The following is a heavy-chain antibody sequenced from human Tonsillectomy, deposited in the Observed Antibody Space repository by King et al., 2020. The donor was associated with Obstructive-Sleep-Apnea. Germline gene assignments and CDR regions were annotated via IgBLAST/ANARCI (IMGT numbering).Heavy chain of an antibody. CDR2: ISPSDSSI. CDR3: ARDPGSSGFDI. J-gene: IGHJ3*02. D-gene: IGHD2-2*01. V-gene: IGHV1-46*01. Sequence: QLVQSGAEVKKPGVSVMVSCKASGYTFTSSYIHWVRQAPGQGLEWMGIISPSDSSIIHAQNFKGRVTMTSETSTSTVYMELSSLRPEDTAVYYCARDPGSSGFDIWGPGTMVTVSS. CDR1: GYTFTSSY.